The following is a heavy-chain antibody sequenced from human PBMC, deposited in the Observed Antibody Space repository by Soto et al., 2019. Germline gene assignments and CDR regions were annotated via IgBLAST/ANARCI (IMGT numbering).Heavy chain of an antibody. V-gene: IGHV3-23*01. CDR1: GFTFSSYA. J-gene: IGHJ4*02. Sequence: GGSLRLSCAASGFTFSSYAMTWVRQAPGKGLEWVSIISPSGGGTYYADSVKGRFTISRDSSKYILYLQMNSLRAEDTAVYYCAKVLDSGWYGPVEYWGQGTLVTVSS. CDR3: AKVLDSGWYGPVEY. D-gene: IGHD6-19*01. CDR2: ISPSGGGT.